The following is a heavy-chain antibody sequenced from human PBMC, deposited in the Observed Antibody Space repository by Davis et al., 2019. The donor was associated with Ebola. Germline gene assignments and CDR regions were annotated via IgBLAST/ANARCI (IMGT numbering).Heavy chain of an antibody. D-gene: IGHD2-21*01. J-gene: IGHJ4*02. Sequence: PGGSLRLSCTASGFTFSNAWMSWVRQAPGKGLDWVSVINSGGSIYYGNSVKGRVTISRDDSKNTLYLQMNSLRDDDTAVYYCASAYCSGDDCAPLTYWGQGTRVTVSS. CDR2: INSGGSI. V-gene: IGHV3-66*01. CDR1: GFTFSNAW. CDR3: ASAYCSGDDCAPLTY.